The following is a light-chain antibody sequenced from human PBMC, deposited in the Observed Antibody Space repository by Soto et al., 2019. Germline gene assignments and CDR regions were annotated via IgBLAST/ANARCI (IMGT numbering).Light chain of an antibody. CDR1: SSNIGSHT. CDR2: SNT. CDR3: AAWDDSLNGVV. J-gene: IGLJ2*01. V-gene: IGLV1-44*01. Sequence: QSVLTQPPSASGTPGQTIAISCSGGSSNIGSHTVNWYQQLPGTAPRLLIYSNTQRPSGVPARFSGSKSGTSASLAISGLQSEYEGDYYCAAWDDSLNGVVFGGGPKLTVL.